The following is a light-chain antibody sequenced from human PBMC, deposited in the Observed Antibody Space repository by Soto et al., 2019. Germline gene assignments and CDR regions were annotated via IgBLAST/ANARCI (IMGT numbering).Light chain of an antibody. Sequence: EIVMTQSPATLSVSPGERATLSCRASESVSTNVAWYQQRPGQPPRLLIYGASTRATGIPARFSGSGSGTEFTLTISSLQSEDFAVYYCQQYKNWPYTFGQGTKLEIK. CDR3: QQYKNWPYT. J-gene: IGKJ2*01. V-gene: IGKV3-15*01. CDR2: GAS. CDR1: ESVSTN.